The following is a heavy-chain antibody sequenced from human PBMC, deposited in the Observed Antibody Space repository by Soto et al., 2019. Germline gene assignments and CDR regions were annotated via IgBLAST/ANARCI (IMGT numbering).Heavy chain of an antibody. J-gene: IGHJ4*02. CDR3: ARNYGDLFGLFVGAGPRWYFDY. Sequence: QVQLVQSGAEVKKPGASVKVSCKASGYTFTSYGISWVRQAPGQGLEWMGWISAYNGNTNYAQKLKGRVTMTTDTSTSTAYMELRSLRSDDTAVYYCARNYGDLFGLFVGAGPRWYFDYWGQGTLVTVSS. V-gene: IGHV1-18*01. D-gene: IGHD4-17*01. CDR1: GYTFTSYG. CDR2: ISAYNGNT.